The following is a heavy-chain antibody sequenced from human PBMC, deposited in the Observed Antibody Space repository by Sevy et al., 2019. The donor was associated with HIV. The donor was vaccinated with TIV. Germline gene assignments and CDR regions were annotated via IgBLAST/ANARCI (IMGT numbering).Heavy chain of an antibody. J-gene: IGHJ6*02. CDR2: ISSRGSTT. V-gene: IGHV3-48*03. D-gene: IGHD3-3*01. Sequence: GGSLRLSCAASGFTFSSYEMNWVRQAPGKGLEWVSYISSRGSTTYDADSVRGRFTISRDNAKKSLYLQMNSLRAEDTAVYYCAKRGGQYDLGMGVWGQGTTVTVSS. CDR1: GFTFSSYE. CDR3: AKRGGQYDLGMGV.